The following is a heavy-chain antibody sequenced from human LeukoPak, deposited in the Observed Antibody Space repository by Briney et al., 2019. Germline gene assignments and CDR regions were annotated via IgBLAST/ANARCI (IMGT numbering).Heavy chain of an antibody. CDR2: IYPGDSGP. CDR3: GMSGDRVPLQDDVFDV. V-gene: IGHV5-51*01. Sequence: GESLKISCMVSGYSFTSYCIGWVRQMPGKGLEWMGIIYPGDSGPTYSPSFQGQVTISVDKSISTAYLQWSSLQASDTAMYYCGMSGDRVPLQDDVFDVWGQGTMVTVST. D-gene: IGHD1-26*01. CDR1: GYSFTSYC. J-gene: IGHJ3*01.